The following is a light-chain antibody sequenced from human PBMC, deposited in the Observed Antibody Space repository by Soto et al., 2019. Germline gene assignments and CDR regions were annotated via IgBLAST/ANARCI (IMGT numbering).Light chain of an antibody. J-gene: IGLJ1*01. CDR3: GTWDSSLSAVYV. V-gene: IGLV1-51*01. CDR1: SSNIGNNY. Sequence: QSVLTQPPSVSAAPGQKVTISCSGSSSNIGNNYVSRYQQLPGTAPKLLIYDNNKRPSGIPDRFSGSKSGTSATLGITGLQTGDEADYYCGTWDSSLSAVYVFGTGTKVTVL. CDR2: DNN.